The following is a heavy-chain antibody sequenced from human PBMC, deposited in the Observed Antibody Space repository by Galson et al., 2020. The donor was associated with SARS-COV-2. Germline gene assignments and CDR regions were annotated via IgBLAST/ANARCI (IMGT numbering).Heavy chain of an antibody. CDR1: GFTFSGAV. J-gene: IGHJ4*02. CDR2: IRSRTNNYAT. CDR3: TTINY. V-gene: IGHV3-73*01. Sequence: GGSLRLSCVASGFTFSGAVIHWVRQAPGQGLERVGRIRSRTNNYATGYAASVKGRFIISRDDSKKTTYLQMNSLKTEDTAVYYCTTINYWGQGTLVTVSS.